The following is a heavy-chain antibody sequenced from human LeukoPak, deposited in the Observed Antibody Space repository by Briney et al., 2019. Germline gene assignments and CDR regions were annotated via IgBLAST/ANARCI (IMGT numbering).Heavy chain of an antibody. Sequence: GGSLRLSCAASGFTFISYSMNCVRQALGKGLEWVSSISSGSSYIYYADSVKGRFTISRDDAKNSLYLQMNSLRAEDTAVYYCARGHYGIDVWGQGTTVTVSS. J-gene: IGHJ6*02. V-gene: IGHV3-21*04. CDR3: ARGHYGIDV. CDR1: GFTFISYS. CDR2: ISSGSSYI.